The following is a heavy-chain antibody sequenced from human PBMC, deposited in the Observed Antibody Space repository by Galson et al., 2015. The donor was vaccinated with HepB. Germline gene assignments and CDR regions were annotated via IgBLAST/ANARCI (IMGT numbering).Heavy chain of an antibody. CDR1: GGTFSSYA. CDR2: IIPIFGTA. CDR3: ARALAGALPSGY. V-gene: IGHV1-69*13. Sequence: SVKVSCKASGGTFSSYAISWVRQAPGQGLEWMGGIIPIFGTANYAQKFQGRVTITADESTSTAYMELSSLRSEDTAVYYCARALAGALPSGYWGQGTLVTVSS. D-gene: IGHD1-26*01. J-gene: IGHJ4*02.